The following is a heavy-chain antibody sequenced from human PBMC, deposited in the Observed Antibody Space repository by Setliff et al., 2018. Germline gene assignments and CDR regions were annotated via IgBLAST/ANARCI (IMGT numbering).Heavy chain of an antibody. V-gene: IGHV1-46*01. CDR1: GYSLTRYY. J-gene: IGHJ4*02. Sequence: ASVKVSCKASGYSLTRYYMHWVRQAPGQGLEWMGIINPGGGSASYAGKFQGRVTMTRDTSTSTFYMEVNILRSDDTAVYYCARGGMAAANRKGVFEYWGQGTLVTVSS. CDR2: INPGGGSA. D-gene: IGHD6-13*01. CDR3: ARGGMAAANRKGVFEY.